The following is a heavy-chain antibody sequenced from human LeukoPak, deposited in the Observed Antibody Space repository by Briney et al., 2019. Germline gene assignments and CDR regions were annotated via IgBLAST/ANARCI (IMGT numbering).Heavy chain of an antibody. CDR1: GGSISSYY. V-gene: IGHV4-59*01. CDR2: IYYSGST. J-gene: IGHJ6*03. CDR3: ARGRENYYYMDV. Sequence: SETLSLTCTVSGGSISSYYWSWIRQPPGKGLEWIGYIYYSGSTNYNPSLKSRVTISVDTSKNQFSLKLSSVTAADTAVYYCARGRENYYYMDVWGKGTMVTVSS.